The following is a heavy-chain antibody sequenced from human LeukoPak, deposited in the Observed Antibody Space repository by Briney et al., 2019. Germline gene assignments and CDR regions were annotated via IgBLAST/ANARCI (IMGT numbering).Heavy chain of an antibody. CDR2: IKSRTDGGTT. J-gene: IGHJ4*02. V-gene: IGHV3-15*07. CDR3: TTDHYDFWSGYYTDY. D-gene: IGHD3-3*01. CDR1: GFNFNNAW. Sequence: GESLRLSCTTSGFNFNNAWMNWVRQAPGKGLEWVGRIKSRTDGGTTVYSAPVKGRFTISRDDSKSTLYLQMNSLKIEDTAVYYCTTDHYDFWSGYYTDYWGQGTLVTVSS.